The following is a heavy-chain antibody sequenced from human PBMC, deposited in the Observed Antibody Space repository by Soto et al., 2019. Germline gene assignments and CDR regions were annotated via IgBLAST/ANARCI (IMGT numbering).Heavy chain of an antibody. D-gene: IGHD6-19*01. J-gene: IGHJ3*02. CDR2: ISYDGSNK. CDR3: ARDYSTGYSSGWYAFDI. Sequence: GGSLRLSCAASGFTFSSYAMHWVRQAPGKGLEWVAVISYDGSNKYYADSVKGRFTISRDNSKNTLYLQMNSLRAEDTAVYYCARDYSTGYSSGWYAFDIWGQGTMVTVSS. CDR1: GFTFSSYA. V-gene: IGHV3-30*04.